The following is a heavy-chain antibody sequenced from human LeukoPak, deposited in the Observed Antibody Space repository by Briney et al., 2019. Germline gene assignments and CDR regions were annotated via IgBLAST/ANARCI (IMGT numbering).Heavy chain of an antibody. CDR1: GYSFTSYW. CDR3: ARRGATDAFDI. Sequence: GESLKISCKGSGYSFTSYWLGWVRQMPGKGLEWMGIIYPGDSDTRYNPSFQGQATISADKSISTAYLQWSSLKASDTAMYYCARRGATDAFDIWGQGTMVTVSS. V-gene: IGHV5-51*01. J-gene: IGHJ3*02. D-gene: IGHD1-26*01. CDR2: IYPGDSDT.